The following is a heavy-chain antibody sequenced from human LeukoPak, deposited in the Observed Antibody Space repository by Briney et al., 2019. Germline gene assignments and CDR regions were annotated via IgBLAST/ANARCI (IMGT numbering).Heavy chain of an antibody. CDR2: ISYDGGHT. CDR1: GFTFSSYA. J-gene: IGHJ5*02. CDR3: AKGARGDTVTSIVGLNWFDP. D-gene: IGHD4-17*01. Sequence: PGGSLRLSCSASGFTFSSYAMHWVRQAPGKGLECVAVISYDGGHTYYADSVKGRFSSSRDNSKNTLYLQMNSVRADDTAVYYCAKGARGDTVTSIVGLNWFDPWGQGTLVTVSS. V-gene: IGHV3-30*04.